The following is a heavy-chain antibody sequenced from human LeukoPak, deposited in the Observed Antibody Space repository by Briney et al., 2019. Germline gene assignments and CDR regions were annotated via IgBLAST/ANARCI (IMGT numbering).Heavy chain of an antibody. CDR2: ISSSSSTI. Sequence: GGSLRLSCAASGFTFSSYSMNWVRRAPGKGLEWVSYISSSSSTIYYADSVKGRFTISRDNAKNSLYLQMNSLRAGDTAVYYCARAPHYSNYGPYYYGMDVWGQGTTVTVSS. V-gene: IGHV3-48*04. J-gene: IGHJ6*02. D-gene: IGHD4-11*01. CDR3: ARAPHYSNYGPYYYGMDV. CDR1: GFTFSSYS.